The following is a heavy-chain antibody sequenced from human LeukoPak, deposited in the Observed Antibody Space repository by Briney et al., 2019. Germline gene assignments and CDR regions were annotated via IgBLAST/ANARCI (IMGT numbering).Heavy chain of an antibody. Sequence: SETLSLTCTVSGGSISSSSYYWGWIRQPPGKGLEWIGSIYYSGSTYYNPSLKSRVTISVDTSKNQFSLKLSSVTAADTAVYYCARAGGIAAAGTRWVWGGYYYYMDVWGKGTTVTVSS. D-gene: IGHD6-13*01. J-gene: IGHJ6*03. CDR1: GGSISSSSYY. CDR2: IYYSGST. CDR3: ARAGGIAAAGTRWVWGGYYYYMDV. V-gene: IGHV4-39*07.